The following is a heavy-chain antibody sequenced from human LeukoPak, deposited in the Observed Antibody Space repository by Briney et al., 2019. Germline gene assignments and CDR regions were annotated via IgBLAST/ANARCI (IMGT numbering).Heavy chain of an antibody. CDR2: ISGDGGST. V-gene: IGHV3-43*02. CDR3: AKGSRDYYDSSGYYPGGY. Sequence: GGSLRLSCAASGFTFDDYAMHWVRQAPGKGLEWVSLISGDGGSTYYAGSVKGRFTISRDNSKNSLYLQMNSLRTEDTALYYCAKGSRDYYDSSGYYPGGYWGQGTLVTVSS. D-gene: IGHD3-22*01. J-gene: IGHJ4*02. CDR1: GFTFDDYA.